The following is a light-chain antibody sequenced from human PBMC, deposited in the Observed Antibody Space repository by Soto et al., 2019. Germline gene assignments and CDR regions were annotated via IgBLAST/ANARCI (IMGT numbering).Light chain of an antibody. Sequence: EIVLTQSPGTLSLSPGERATLSCRASQSVSSSYLAWYQQKPGQAPRPPIYGASSRATGIPDRFSGSGSVTDCTLTISSLEPEDVAVYYCQQYGSSPGFTFGPGTKVDIK. CDR3: QQYGSSPGFT. CDR2: GAS. CDR1: QSVSSSY. J-gene: IGKJ3*01. V-gene: IGKV3-20*01.